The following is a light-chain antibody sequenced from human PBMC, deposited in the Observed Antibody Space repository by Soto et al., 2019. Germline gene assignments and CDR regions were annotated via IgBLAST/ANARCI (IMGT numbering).Light chain of an antibody. CDR1: SSDIGSYNR. CDR3: SSYTSSSTYV. Sequence: QSVLSQPPSVSGSPGQSVTISCTGTSSDIGSYNRVSWFQQPPGTAPKLLIYEVSNRPSGVPDRISGSKSGNTASLTISGLQAEDEADYYCSSYTSSSTYVFGTWTKVTVL. V-gene: IGLV2-18*02. CDR2: EVS. J-gene: IGLJ1*01.